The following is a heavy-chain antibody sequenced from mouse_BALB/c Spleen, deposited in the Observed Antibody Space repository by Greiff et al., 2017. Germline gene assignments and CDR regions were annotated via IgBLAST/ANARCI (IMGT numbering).Heavy chain of an antibody. CDR3: ARDVDGYSY. CDR1: GFTFSDYY. D-gene: IGHD2-3*01. J-gene: IGHJ3*01. CDR2: ISDGGSYT. V-gene: IGHV5-4*02. Sequence: EVQGVESGGGLVKPGGSLKLSCAASGFTFSDYYMYWVRQTPEKRLEWVATISDGGSYTYYPDSVKGRFTISRDNAKNNLYLQMSSLKSEDTAMYYCARDVDGYSYWGQGTLVTVSA.